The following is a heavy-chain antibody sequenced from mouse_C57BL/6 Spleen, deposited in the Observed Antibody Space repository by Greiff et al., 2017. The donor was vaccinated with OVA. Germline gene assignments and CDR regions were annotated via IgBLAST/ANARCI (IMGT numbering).Heavy chain of an antibody. CDR1: GYTFTDYE. Sequence: QVHVKQSGAELVRPGASVTLSCKASGYTFTDYEMHWVKQTPVHGLEWIGAIDPETGGTAYNQKFKGKAILTADKSSSTAYMELRSLTSEDSAVYYCTRGYGNYYFDYWGQGTTLTVSS. D-gene: IGHD2-10*02. CDR3: TRGYGNYYFDY. V-gene: IGHV1-15*01. CDR2: IDPETGGT. J-gene: IGHJ2*01.